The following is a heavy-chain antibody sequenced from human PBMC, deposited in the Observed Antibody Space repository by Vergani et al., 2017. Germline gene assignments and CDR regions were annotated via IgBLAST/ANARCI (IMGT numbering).Heavy chain of an antibody. CDR1: GFTLSNYD. V-gene: IGHV3-30*02. CDR3: AKHFRGWGIDY. CDR2: IQFDGSNQ. J-gene: IGHJ4*02. D-gene: IGHD3-16*01. Sequence: QVQLVESGGGVVQRGGSLRLSCATSGFTLSNYDMQWIRQGPGKGLEFVAFIQFDGSNQYYADSVKGRFTLSRDCSKNTLYLQMNSLRTDDTATYYCAKHFRGWGIDYWGQGTQVIVS.